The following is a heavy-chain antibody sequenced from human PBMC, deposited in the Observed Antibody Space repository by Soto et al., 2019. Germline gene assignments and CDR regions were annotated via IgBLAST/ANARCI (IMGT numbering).Heavy chain of an antibody. CDR1: GFTFTSSA. J-gene: IGHJ4*02. CDR2: IVVGSGNT. Sequence: SVKVSCKASGFTFTSSAMQWVRQARGQRLGWIGWIVVGSGNTNYAQKFQERVTITRDMSTSTAYMELSSLRSEGTAVYYCAAGGPYCSGGSCYHENDYWGQGTLVTVSS. D-gene: IGHD2-15*01. CDR3: AAGGPYCSGGSCYHENDY. V-gene: IGHV1-58*02.